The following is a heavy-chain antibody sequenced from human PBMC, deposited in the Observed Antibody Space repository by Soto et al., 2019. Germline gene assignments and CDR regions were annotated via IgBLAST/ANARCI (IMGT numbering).Heavy chain of an antibody. J-gene: IGHJ6*02. CDR1: GFTFNTYT. V-gene: IGHV3-21*01. CDR3: ARMGAGYCVSISCYPSPTMGYGMDV. D-gene: IGHD2-2*01. Sequence: GGSLRLSCAASGFTFNTYTMNWVRQAPGKGLEWVSSISDSSTYIYYADSLKGRFTISRDNAKNSLYLQMNSLRAEDTAVYYCARMGAGYCVSISCYPSPTMGYGMDVWGQGTTVTVSS. CDR2: ISDSSTYI.